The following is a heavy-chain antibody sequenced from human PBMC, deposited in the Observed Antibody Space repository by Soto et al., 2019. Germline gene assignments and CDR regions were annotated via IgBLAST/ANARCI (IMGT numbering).Heavy chain of an antibody. J-gene: IGHJ6*02. CDR1: GYPFTGYY. CDR3: ARKSNPGYHYYYGLDV. V-gene: IGHV1-2*02. Sequence: ASVKVSCKASGYPFTGYYLHWVRQAPGQGLEWMGYINPNNGDTNFAQNFQGRVTLTRDTSISTAYMELSRLRSDDTAVYYCARKSNPGYHYYYGLDVWGQGTTVTVSS. CDR2: INPNNGDT. D-gene: IGHD4-4*01.